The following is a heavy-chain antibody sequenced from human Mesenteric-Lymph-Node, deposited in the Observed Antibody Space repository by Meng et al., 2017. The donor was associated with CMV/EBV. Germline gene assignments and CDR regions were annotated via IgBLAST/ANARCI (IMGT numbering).Heavy chain of an antibody. V-gene: IGHV3-49*04. CDR1: GFTVSSNY. D-gene: IGHD3-3*02. J-gene: IGHJ4*02. CDR2: IRSKAYGGTT. CDR3: TRSHLSLGY. Sequence: GGSLRLSCAASGFTVSSNYMSWVRQAPGKGLEWVGCIRSKAYGGTTEYAASVKGRFTISRDDSKSIAYLQMNSLKTEDTAVYYCTRSHLSLGYWGQGALVTVSS.